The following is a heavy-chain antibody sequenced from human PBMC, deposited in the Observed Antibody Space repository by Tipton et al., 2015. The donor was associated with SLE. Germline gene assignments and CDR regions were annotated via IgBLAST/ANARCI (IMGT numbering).Heavy chain of an antibody. J-gene: IGHJ3*02. Sequence: TLSLTCIVSGGSISISRFYWGWIRQPPGTGPEWIGSIHYTGTTFHSPSLRSRITMSVDTSKNQFSLNLSSMTAADTAVYYCARHQAVDAFDIWGQGTMVTVSS. V-gene: IGHV4-39*01. CDR2: IHYTGTT. CDR1: GGSISISRFY. CDR3: ARHQAVDAFDI.